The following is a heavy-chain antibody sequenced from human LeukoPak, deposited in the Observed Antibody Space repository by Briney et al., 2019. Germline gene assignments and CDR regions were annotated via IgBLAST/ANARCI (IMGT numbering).Heavy chain of an antibody. V-gene: IGHV3-23*01. Sequence: GGSLRLSCAASGLTFSSSAMSCVRHAPGKGLEWVSAISNNGGYTYYADSVQGRFTISRDNSKSTLCLQMNSLRAEDTAVYYCAKQLGYCSNGSCYFPYWGQGTLVTVSS. J-gene: IGHJ4*02. CDR3: AKQLGYCSNGSCYFPY. CDR2: ISNNGGYT. CDR1: GLTFSSSA. D-gene: IGHD2-15*01.